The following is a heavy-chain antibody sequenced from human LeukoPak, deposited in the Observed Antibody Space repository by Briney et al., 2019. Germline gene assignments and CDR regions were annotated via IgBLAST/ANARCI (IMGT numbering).Heavy chain of an antibody. J-gene: IGHJ4*02. CDR1: GYNFEDYY. D-gene: IGHD3-22*01. CDR3: ARGRHFDSNGYYAAFYFDS. Sequence: ASVKVSCKASGYNFEDYYIHWVRQAPGQGLGWMGGFNPNSGGIKQAQMFQGRVTMTRDTSISTADMDLTSLRSDDTAVYYCARGRHFDSNGYYAAFYFDSWGQGTLVTVSS. CDR2: FNPNSGGI. V-gene: IGHV1-2*02.